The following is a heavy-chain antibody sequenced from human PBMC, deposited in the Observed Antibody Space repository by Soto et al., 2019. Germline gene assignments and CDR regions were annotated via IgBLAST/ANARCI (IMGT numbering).Heavy chain of an antibody. D-gene: IGHD2-8*01. CDR1: GFSFSSFA. Sequence: EVQLLESGGGFIHPGGSLRLSCAASGFSFSSFAMNWVRQAPGKGLEWVSIISGSADSTFYADSVKGLFTISRDNSKSTLYLQINSLRAEVTAVYYCAKTMGAMIYAITVYGMDVWGQGTTVTVSS. CDR2: ISGSADST. CDR3: AKTMGAMIYAITVYGMDV. J-gene: IGHJ6*02. V-gene: IGHV3-23*01.